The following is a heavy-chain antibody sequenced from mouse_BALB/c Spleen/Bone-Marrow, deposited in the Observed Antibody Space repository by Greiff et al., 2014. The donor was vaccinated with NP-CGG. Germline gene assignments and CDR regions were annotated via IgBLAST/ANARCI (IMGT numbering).Heavy chain of an antibody. D-gene: IGHD4-1*01. CDR3: ATLTGTFDY. Sequence: VQLQQSGAELVKPGASVKLSCTASGFNIKDTYMHWVKQRPEQGLEWIGRIDPASDYTQFDSKFQGKATITADTSSNTTYLQLSSLASKDTAVYYCATLTGTFDYWGQGTTLTVSS. J-gene: IGHJ2*01. CDR2: IDPASDYT. CDR1: GFNIKDTY. V-gene: IGHV14-3*02.